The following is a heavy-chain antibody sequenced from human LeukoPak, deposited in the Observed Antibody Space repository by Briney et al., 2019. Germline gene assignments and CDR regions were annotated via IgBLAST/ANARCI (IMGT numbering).Heavy chain of an antibody. V-gene: IGHV4-38-2*02. CDR3: ARILRGVIVTSFDY. Sequence: SSETLSLTCTVSGYSISSGYYWGWVRQPPGKGLEWIGSISHAGSTDYSPSLKSRVTISLDTSKNQFSLKLRPVTAADTAVYYCARILRGVIVTSFDYWGQGTLVTVSS. D-gene: IGHD3-10*01. CDR1: GYSISSGYY. CDR2: ISHAGST. J-gene: IGHJ4*02.